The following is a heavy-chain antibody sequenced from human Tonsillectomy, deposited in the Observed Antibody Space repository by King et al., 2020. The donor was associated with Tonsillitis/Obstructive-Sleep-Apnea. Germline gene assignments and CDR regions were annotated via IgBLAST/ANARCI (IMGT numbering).Heavy chain of an antibody. J-gene: IGHJ6*02. CDR1: GFTFSNYG. D-gene: IGHD5-24*01. CDR3: ARDWLLQSSHYGMDV. Sequence: VQLVESGGGVVQPGRSLRLSCAASGFTFSNYGMHWVRQAPGKGLEWVALIWYDGSNTHYADSVQGRFTISRDNPKNTLYLQMNSLRAEDTAVYYCARDWLLQSSHYGMDVWGQGTTVTVAS. CDR2: IWYDGSNT. V-gene: IGHV3-33*01.